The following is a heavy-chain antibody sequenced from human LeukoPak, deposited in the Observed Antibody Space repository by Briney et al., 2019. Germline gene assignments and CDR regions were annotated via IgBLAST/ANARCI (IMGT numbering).Heavy chain of an antibody. J-gene: IGHJ4*02. V-gene: IGHV1-2*02. CDR2: VNPNSGGT. CDR1: GYTFTGYY. CDR3: ARVDGGYGGIYFDY. Sequence: ASVKVSCKASGYTFTGYYMHWVRQAPGQGLEWMGWVNPNSGGTNYAQKFQGRVTMTRDTSISTAYMELSRLRSDDTAVYYCARVDGGYGGIYFDYWGQGTLVTVSS. D-gene: IGHD5-12*01.